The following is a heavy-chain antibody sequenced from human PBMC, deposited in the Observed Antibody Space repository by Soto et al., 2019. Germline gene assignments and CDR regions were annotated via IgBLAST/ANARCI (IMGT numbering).Heavy chain of an antibody. D-gene: IGHD6-13*01. V-gene: IGHV3-66*01. Sequence: GGSLRLSCAASGFTVSSNYMSWVRQAPGKGLEWVSVIYSGGSTYYADSVKGRFTISRDNSKNTLYLQMNSLRAEDTAVYYCAREASSSWYQDYWGQGTLVTVSS. CDR2: IYSGGST. J-gene: IGHJ4*02. CDR3: AREASSSWYQDY. CDR1: GFTVSSNY.